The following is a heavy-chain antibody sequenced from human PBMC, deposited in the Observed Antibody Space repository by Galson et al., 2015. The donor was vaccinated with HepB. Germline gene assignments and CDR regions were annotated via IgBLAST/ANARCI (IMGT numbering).Heavy chain of an antibody. D-gene: IGHD3-9*01. CDR2: IRSKAYGGTT. CDR1: GFTFGDYA. J-gene: IGHJ4*02. Sequence: SLRLSCAASGFTFGDYAMSWVRQAPGKGLEWVGFIRSKAYGGTTEYAASVKGRFTISRDDSKSIAYLQMNSLKTEDTAVYYCTRDPASRYYDILTGYYHDYWGQGTLVTVSS. CDR3: TRDPASRYYDILTGYYHDY. V-gene: IGHV3-49*04.